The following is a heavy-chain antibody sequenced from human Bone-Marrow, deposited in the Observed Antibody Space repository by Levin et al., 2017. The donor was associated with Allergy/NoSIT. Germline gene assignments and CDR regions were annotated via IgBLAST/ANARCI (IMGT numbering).Heavy chain of an antibody. J-gene: IGHJ6*02. V-gene: IGHV3-21*06. Sequence: GGSLRLSCAASTFLFSDYTMNWVRQAPGKGLEWVASISRRSSYIYYADSVKGRFTISRDNAKNSVSLQMNSLRAEDTAVYYCARGLKILTTGSLSHNALDAWGQGTTVSVSS. CDR3: ARGLKILTTGSLSHNALDA. CDR1: TFLFSDYT. D-gene: IGHD3-9*01. CDR2: ISRRSSYI.